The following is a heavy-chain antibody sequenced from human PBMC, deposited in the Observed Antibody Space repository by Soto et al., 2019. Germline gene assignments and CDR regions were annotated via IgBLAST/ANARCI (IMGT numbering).Heavy chain of an antibody. V-gene: IGHV4-4*07. CDR1: GGSISSYY. Sequence: QVQLQESGPGLVKPSETLSLTCTVSGGSISSYYWSWIRQPAGKGLEGIGRIYTSGSTNYNPSLKSRVTMSVDTSKNQFSLKLSSVTAADTAVYYCARDEGGYCSSTSCYDYYYGMDVWGQGTTVTVSS. CDR3: ARDEGGYCSSTSCYDYYYGMDV. J-gene: IGHJ6*02. D-gene: IGHD2-2*01. CDR2: IYTSGST.